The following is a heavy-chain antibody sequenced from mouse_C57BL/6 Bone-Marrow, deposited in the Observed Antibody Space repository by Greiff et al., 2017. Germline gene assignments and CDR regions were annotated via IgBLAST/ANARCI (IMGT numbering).Heavy chain of an antibody. CDR1: GYTFTSYW. J-gene: IGHJ3*01. CDR3: ARSNWDPWFAY. D-gene: IGHD4-1*02. V-gene: IGHV1-50*01. Sequence: QVQLQQSGAELVKPGASVKLSCKASGYTFTSYWMQWVKQRPGQGLEWIGESDPSDSYTNYNQKFKGKATLTVDTSSSTAYMQLSSLTSEDSAVYYCARSNWDPWFAYWGQGTLVTVSA. CDR2: SDPSDSYT.